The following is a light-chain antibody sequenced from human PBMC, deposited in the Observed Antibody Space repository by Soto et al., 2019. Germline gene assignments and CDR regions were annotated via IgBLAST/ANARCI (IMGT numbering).Light chain of an antibody. CDR2: GAS. V-gene: IGKV3-20*01. CDR1: QSVNNNY. CDR3: QQYGSSPCT. J-gene: IGKJ2*01. Sequence: ELVLTQSPGTLSLSPGERATLSCRASQSVNNNYLAWYQQKPGQAPRLLIDGASSRATGIPDRFSGSGSGTDFTLTISRLEPEDFAVYYCQQYGSSPCTFGQGTKLEIK.